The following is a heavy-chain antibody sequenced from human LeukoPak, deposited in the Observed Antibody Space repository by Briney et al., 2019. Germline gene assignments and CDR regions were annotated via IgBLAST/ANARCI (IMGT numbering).Heavy chain of an antibody. CDR2: IYPGDSDT. Sequence: GESLKISCQGSGYSFTSYWIGWVRQMPGKSLEWMGIIYPGDSDTRYSPSFQGQVTISADKSISTAYLQWSSLKASDTAMYYCARLAYCGGDCYWGTMDYWGQGTLVTVSS. D-gene: IGHD2-21*02. CDR3: ARLAYCGGDCYWGTMDY. J-gene: IGHJ4*02. CDR1: GYSFTSYW. V-gene: IGHV5-51*01.